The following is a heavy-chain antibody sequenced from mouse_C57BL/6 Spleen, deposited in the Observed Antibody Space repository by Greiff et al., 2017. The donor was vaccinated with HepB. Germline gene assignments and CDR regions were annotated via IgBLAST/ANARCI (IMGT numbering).Heavy chain of an antibody. CDR2: IWSGGST. J-gene: IGHJ3*01. V-gene: IGHV2-2*01. D-gene: IGHD2-5*01. CDR1: GFSLTSYG. Sequence: VMLVESGPGLVQPSQSLSITCTVSGFSLTSYGVHWVRQSPGKGLEWLGVIWSGGSTDYNAAFISRLSISKDNSKSQVFFKMNSLQADDTAIYYCARSRYYSNYPAWFAYWGQGTLVTVSA. CDR3: ARSRYYSNYPAWFAY.